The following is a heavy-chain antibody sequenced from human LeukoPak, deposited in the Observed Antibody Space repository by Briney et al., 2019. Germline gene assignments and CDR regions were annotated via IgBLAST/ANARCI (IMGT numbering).Heavy chain of an antibody. CDR3: ARERYYDYVWGSYRSLYFDY. D-gene: IGHD3-16*02. CDR1: GFTFSSYG. V-gene: IGHV3-33*01. Sequence: GGSLRLPCAASGFTFSSYGMHWVRQAPGKGLEWVAVIWYDGSNKYYADSVKGRFTISRDNSKNTLYLQMNSLRAEDTAVYYCARERYYDYVWGSYRSLYFDYWGQGTLVTVSS. J-gene: IGHJ4*02. CDR2: IWYDGSNK.